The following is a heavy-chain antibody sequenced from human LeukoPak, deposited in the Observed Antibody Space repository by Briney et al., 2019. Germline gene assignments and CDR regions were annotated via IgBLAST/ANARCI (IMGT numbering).Heavy chain of an antibody. CDR2: INHSGST. CDR3: ARGGGSIAVAGTFDY. V-gene: IGHV4-34*01. J-gene: IGHJ4*02. D-gene: IGHD6-19*01. CDR1: GGSFSGYY. Sequence: SETLSLTCAVYGGSFSGYYWSWIRQPPGKGLEWIGEINHSGSTNYNPSLKSRVTISVDTSKNQFSLKLSSVTAADTAVYYCARGGGSIAVAGTFDYWGQGTLVTVSS.